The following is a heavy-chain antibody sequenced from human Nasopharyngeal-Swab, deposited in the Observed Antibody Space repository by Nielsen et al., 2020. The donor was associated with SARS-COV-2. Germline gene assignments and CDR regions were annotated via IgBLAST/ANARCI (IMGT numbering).Heavy chain of an antibody. CDR3: AKVKSGTSYDAFDI. CDR1: GFTFSSYD. J-gene: IGHJ3*02. Sequence: GESLKISCAASGFTFSSYDMHWVRQVTVKGLEWVSSIGTEGDTHYPDSVKGRFTISRDSSKNTLYLQMNSLRAEDTALYYCAKVKSGTSYDAFDIWGQGTMVTVSS. V-gene: IGHV3-13*01. D-gene: IGHD1-26*01. CDR2: IGTEGDT.